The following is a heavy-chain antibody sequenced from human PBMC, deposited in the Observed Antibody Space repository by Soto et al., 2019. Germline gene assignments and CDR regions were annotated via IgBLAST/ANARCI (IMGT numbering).Heavy chain of an antibody. CDR2: TYYRSQWYS. D-gene: IGHD2-15*01. Sequence: SQTLSLTCVISGDSVSSSSVAWNWVRQSPSRGLEWLGRTYYRSQWYSDFAVSVRGRIVINADTSKNQFSLQLNSVTPEDTAVYFCARSEEDSDYYYYGLDVWGQGTTVTVSS. CDR1: GDSVSSSSVA. J-gene: IGHJ6*02. CDR3: ARSEEDSDYYYYGLDV. V-gene: IGHV6-1*01.